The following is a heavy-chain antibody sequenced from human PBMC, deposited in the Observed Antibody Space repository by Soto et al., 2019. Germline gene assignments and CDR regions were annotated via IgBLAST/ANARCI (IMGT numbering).Heavy chain of an antibody. CDR1: GGSISGSY. CDR2: IYTSGST. CDR3: ARGYSSNSFDY. V-gene: IGHV4-4*07. Sequence: PSETLSLTCSVSGGSISGSYWSWIRQSPGKGLEWIGRIYTSGSTNYNPSLKSRVTMSVDTSKNQFSLKLSSVTAADTAVYYCARGYSSNSFDYWGQGTLVTVSS. D-gene: IGHD6-13*01. J-gene: IGHJ4*02.